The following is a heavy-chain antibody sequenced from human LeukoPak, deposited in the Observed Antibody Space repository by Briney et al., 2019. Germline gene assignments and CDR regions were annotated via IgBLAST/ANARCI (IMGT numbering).Heavy chain of an antibody. D-gene: IGHD2-21*02. CDR1: GFTFSSHA. J-gene: IGHJ4*02. V-gene: IGHV3-30*01. CDR3: ARDYRVGWTGDACYPIDY. Sequence: PGGSLRLSCAASGFTFSSHAMHWVRQAPGKGLKWVGVISYEGSNPYYAHSVRGRFTISRDNSTNTLNLQVNSLRDEDTALYYCARDYRVGWTGDACYPIDYWGLGTLVTVSS. CDR2: ISYEGSNP.